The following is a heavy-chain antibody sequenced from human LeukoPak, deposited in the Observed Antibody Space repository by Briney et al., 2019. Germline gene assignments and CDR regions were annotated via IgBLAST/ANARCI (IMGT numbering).Heavy chain of an antibody. V-gene: IGHV4-38-2*02. D-gene: IGHD3-10*01. CDR3: ASYPQPFGELFSFDY. Sequence: PSETLSLTCTVSGYSISSGYYWGWIRQPPGKGLEWIGSIYHSGSTYYNPSLKSRVTISVDTSKNQFSLKLSSVTAADTAVYYCASYPQPFGELFSFDYWGQGTLVTVSS. CDR1: GYSISSGYY. J-gene: IGHJ4*02. CDR2: IYHSGST.